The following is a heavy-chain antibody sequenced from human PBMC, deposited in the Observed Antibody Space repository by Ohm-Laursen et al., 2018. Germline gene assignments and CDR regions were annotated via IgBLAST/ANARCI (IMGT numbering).Heavy chain of an antibody. D-gene: IGHD3-3*01. Sequence: GSLRLSCTASGFTFSSYWMSWVRQAPGKGLEWVANINEDGSETNYVDSMKGRVTVSRDNAKNELFLQMNSLRVDDTALYYCARGDFHSGDYWGQGTQVTVSS. CDR1: GFTFSSYW. J-gene: IGHJ4*02. CDR2: INEDGSET. CDR3: ARGDFHSGDY. V-gene: IGHV3-7*01.